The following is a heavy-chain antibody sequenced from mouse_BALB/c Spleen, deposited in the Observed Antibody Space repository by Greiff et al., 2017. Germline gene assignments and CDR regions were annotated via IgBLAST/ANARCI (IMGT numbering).Heavy chain of an antibody. Sequence: EVHLVESGGGLVKPGGSLKLSCAASGFTFSDYYMYWVRQTPEKRLEWVATISDGGSYTYYPDSVKGRFTISRDNAKNNLYLQMSSLKSEDTAMYYCARDRGGYDPWFAYWGQGTLVTVSA. CDR3: ARDRGGYDPWFAY. CDR2: ISDGGSYT. D-gene: IGHD2-2*01. J-gene: IGHJ3*01. V-gene: IGHV5-4*02. CDR1: GFTFSDYY.